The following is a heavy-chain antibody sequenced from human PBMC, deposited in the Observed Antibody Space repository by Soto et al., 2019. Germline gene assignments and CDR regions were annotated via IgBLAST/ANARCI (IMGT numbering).Heavy chain of an antibody. D-gene: IGHD2-21*01. Sequence: WGSLRLSCAASGFTFSSYGIHFFRHSAFKGLEWVAVIWYDGSNKYYADSVKGRFTISRDNSKNTLYLQMNSLRAEDTTVYYCARGPHRAEYYYYGMDVWGQGTTVTVSS. V-gene: IGHV3-33*01. J-gene: IGHJ6*02. CDR1: GFTFSSYG. CDR3: ARGPHRAEYYYYGMDV. CDR2: IWYDGSNK.